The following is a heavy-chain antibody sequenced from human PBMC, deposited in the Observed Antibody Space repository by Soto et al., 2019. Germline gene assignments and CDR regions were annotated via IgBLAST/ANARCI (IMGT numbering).Heavy chain of an antibody. CDR3: ARDRDAYCSNGVCSGPYVGY. J-gene: IGHJ4*02. Sequence: GGSLRLSCAASGFTFNHYSINWVRQAPGKGLEWLSYISGNSSVKYYADSVKGRFTISRDNAKNSLYLQMNSLRDEDTAVYYCARDRDAYCSNGVCSGPYVGYWGRGTRVTVAS. CDR1: GFTFNHYS. D-gene: IGHD2-8*01. CDR2: ISGNSSVK. V-gene: IGHV3-48*02.